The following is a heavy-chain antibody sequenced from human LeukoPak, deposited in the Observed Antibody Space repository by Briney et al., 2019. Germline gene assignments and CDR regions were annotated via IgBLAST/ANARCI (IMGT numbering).Heavy chain of an antibody. D-gene: IGHD5-24*01. CDR1: GYSFTSYW. J-gene: IGHJ4*02. V-gene: IGHV5-51*01. CDR3: ASSGLAEGDAYNSPFDS. CDR2: IYPGDSDT. Sequence: PGESLKISCKGSGYSFTSYWIGWVRQMPGKGLEWMGIIYPGDSDTRYSPSFQGQVTFSVDKSINTAYLQRSSLKASDTAMYYCASSGLAEGDAYNSPFDSWGQGTLVTVSS.